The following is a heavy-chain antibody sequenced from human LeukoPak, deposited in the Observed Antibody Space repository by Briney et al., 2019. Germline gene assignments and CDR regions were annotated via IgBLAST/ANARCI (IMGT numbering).Heavy chain of an antibody. CDR2: FDPEDGET. CDR3: ATENGRYCSGGSCYSKGLFDP. CDR1: GYTLTELS. V-gene: IGHV1-24*01. J-gene: IGHJ5*02. D-gene: IGHD2-15*01. Sequence: ASVKVSCKVSGYTLTELSMHWVRQAPGKGLEWMGGFDPEDGETIYAQTFQGRVTMTEDTSTDTAYMELSSLRSEDTAVYYCATENGRYCSGGSCYSKGLFDPWGQGTLVTVSS.